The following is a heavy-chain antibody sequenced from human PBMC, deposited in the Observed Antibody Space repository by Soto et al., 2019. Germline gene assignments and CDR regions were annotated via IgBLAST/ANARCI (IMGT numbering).Heavy chain of an antibody. J-gene: IGHJ4*02. Sequence: SETLSLTCTVSGGSISSSTYYWGWIRQPPGKGLEWIGSIYYSGSTYYNPSLKSRVTISVDTSKNQLSLKLCSVPAEYTFVYYCARPTYYYDSIGPPAYWGQGTRVTVSS. CDR2: IYYSGST. CDR3: ARPTYYYDSIGPPAY. CDR1: GGSISSSTYY. V-gene: IGHV4-39*01. D-gene: IGHD3-22*01.